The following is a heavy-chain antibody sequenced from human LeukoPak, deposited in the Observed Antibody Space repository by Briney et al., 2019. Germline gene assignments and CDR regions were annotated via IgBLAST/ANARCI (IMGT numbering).Heavy chain of an antibody. Sequence: SVTVSCKASGGTFSSYAISWVRQAPGQGLEWMGGIIPIFGTANYAQKFQGRVTITADESTSTAYMELSSLRSEDTAVYYCARDASVSSSWNWFDPWGQGALVTVSS. CDR2: IIPIFGTA. CDR1: GGTFSSYA. V-gene: IGHV1-69*13. D-gene: IGHD6-13*01. J-gene: IGHJ5*02. CDR3: ARDASVSSSWNWFDP.